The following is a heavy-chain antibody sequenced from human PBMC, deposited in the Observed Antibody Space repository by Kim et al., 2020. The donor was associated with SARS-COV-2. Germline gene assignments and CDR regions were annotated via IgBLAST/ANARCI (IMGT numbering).Heavy chain of an antibody. Sequence: ASVKVSCKASGYSFSTYGIAWVRQAPGQGLEWLGWISAHNGNTNYAPKLQGRVTMTTDTSTTTVDMDLRSLRSDDTAVYYCARDGDYKYNDYGVDVWGQGTTVTVSS. CDR2: ISAHNGNT. D-gene: IGHD4-17*01. CDR3: ARDGDYKYNDYGVDV. CDR1: GYSFSTYG. V-gene: IGHV1-18*01. J-gene: IGHJ6*02.